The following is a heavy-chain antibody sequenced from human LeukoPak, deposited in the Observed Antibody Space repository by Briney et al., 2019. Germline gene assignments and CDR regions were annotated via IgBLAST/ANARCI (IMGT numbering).Heavy chain of an antibody. V-gene: IGHV3-15*01. J-gene: IGHJ4*02. CDR2: IKSKTDGGTT. D-gene: IGHD2-2*02. Sequence: GGSLRLSCAASGFTFSNAWMSWVRQAPGKGLEWVCRIKSKTDGGTTDYAAPVEGRFTISRDDSKNTPYLQMNSLKTKNTAVDYCYTDHTPLCGDYVGYWSQGTLVTVS. CDR1: GFTFSNAW. CDR3: YTDHTPLCGDYVGY.